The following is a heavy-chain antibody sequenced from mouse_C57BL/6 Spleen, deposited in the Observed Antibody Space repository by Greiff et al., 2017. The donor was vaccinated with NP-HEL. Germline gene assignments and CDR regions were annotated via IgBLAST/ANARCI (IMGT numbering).Heavy chain of an antibody. J-gene: IGHJ3*01. CDR1: GYTFTSYW. D-gene: IGHD1-1*01. CDR2: IDPSDSYT. V-gene: IGHV1-69*01. Sequence: QVQLQQPGAELVMPGASVKLSCKASGYTFTSYWMHWVKQRPGQGLEWIGEIDPSDSYTNYNQKFKGKSTLTVDKSSSTAYMQLSSLTSEDSAVYYCATFITTVVAKAYWGQGTLVTVSA. CDR3: ATFITTVVAKAY.